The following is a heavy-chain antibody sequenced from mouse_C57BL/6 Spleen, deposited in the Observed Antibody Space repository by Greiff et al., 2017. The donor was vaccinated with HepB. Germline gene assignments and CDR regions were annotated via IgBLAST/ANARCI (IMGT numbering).Heavy chain of an antibody. Sequence: EVKLEESGPGLVKPSQSLSLTCSVTGYSITSGYYWNWIRQFPGNKLEWMGYISYDGSKNYNPSLKNRISITRDTSKNQFFLKLNAVTTEDTATYYRATGKGEDYWGQGTTLTVSS. CDR2: ISYDGSK. D-gene: IGHD4-1*01. J-gene: IGHJ2*01. CDR3: ATGKGEDY. V-gene: IGHV3-6*01. CDR1: GYSITSGYY.